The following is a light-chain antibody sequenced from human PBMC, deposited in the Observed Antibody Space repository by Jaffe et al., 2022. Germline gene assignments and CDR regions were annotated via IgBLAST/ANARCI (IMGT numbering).Light chain of an antibody. J-gene: IGLJ3*02. CDR3: CSYAGSNIWV. CDR1: SSDVGGYNY. V-gene: IGLV2-11*01. Sequence: QSALTQPRSVSGSPGQSVTISCTGTSSDVGGYNYVSWYQHHPGKAPKLMIYDVNKRPSGVPDRFSGSKSGNTASLTISGLQAEDEADFYCCSYAGSNIWVFGGGTKLTVL. CDR2: DVN.